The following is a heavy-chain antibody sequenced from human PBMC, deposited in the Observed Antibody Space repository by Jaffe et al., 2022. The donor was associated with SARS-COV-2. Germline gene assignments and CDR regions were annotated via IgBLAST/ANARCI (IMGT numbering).Heavy chain of an antibody. Sequence: EVQLLESGGGLVQPGGSLRLSCAASGFTFSSYAMSWVRQAPGKGLEWVSAISGSGGSTYYADSVKGRFTISRDNSKNTLYLQMNSLRAEDTAVYYCASNYDSSGYYYYYYGMDVWGQGTTVTVSS. V-gene: IGHV3-23*01. CDR2: ISGSGGST. CDR3: ASNYDSSGYYYYYYGMDV. CDR1: GFTFSSYA. J-gene: IGHJ6*02. D-gene: IGHD3-22*01.